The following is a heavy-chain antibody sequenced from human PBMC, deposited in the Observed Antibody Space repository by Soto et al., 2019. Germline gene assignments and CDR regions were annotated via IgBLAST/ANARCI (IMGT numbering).Heavy chain of an antibody. V-gene: IGHV3-23*01. J-gene: IGHJ4*02. Sequence: EVQLLESGGGLVQPGGSLRLSCAASGFTFSDFAMTWVRQAPGKGLEWVSGILNTGDTTYYADSVRGRFTISRDNSKNTVYLQMYILRSDDTGVYYCAKQIWFGEGPPHRGQGTLVTVS. D-gene: IGHD3-10*01. CDR3: AKQIWFGEGPPH. CDR2: ILNTGDTT. CDR1: GFTFSDFA.